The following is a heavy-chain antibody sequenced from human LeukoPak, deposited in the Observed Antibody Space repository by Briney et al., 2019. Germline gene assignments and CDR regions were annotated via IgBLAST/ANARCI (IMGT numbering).Heavy chain of an antibody. D-gene: IGHD1-26*01. CDR1: GITFSDYY. CDR3: AKSDGWELPRLFDY. J-gene: IGHJ4*02. CDR2: ISSSGSTI. V-gene: IGHV3-11*01. Sequence: PGGSLRLSCAASGITFSDYYMSWIRQAPGKGLEWVSYISSSGSTIQYADSVKGRFTISRDNSKNTLYLQMNSLRAEDTAVYYCAKSDGWELPRLFDYWGQGTLVTVSS.